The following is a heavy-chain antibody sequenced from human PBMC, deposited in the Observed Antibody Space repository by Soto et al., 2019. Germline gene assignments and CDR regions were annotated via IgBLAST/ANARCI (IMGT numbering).Heavy chain of an antibody. CDR2: VAASGST. CDR3: ARGGSTHYYYGLDV. CDR1: GWSISGFF. V-gene: IGHV4-4*07. J-gene: IGHJ6*02. Sequence: PSETLSLTCPVSGWSISGFFWTWVRQPPGMPLEGLGHVAASGSTAYNPSLRSRLSLSLDVSKNRFSLELTSVTAADTATYFCARGGSTHYYYGLDVWGQGTTVTVSS.